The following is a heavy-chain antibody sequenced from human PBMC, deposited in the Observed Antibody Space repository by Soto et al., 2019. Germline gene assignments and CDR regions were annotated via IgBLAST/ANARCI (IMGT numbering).Heavy chain of an antibody. Sequence: GGSLRLSCAASGFTFSSYDMHWVRQATGKGLEWVSAIGTAGDTYYPGSVKGRFTISRENAKNSLYLQMNSLRAGDTAVYYCARERSWNAFDIWGQGTMVTVSS. V-gene: IGHV3-13*01. CDR1: GFTFSSYD. CDR2: IGTAGDT. CDR3: ARERSWNAFDI. D-gene: IGHD3-3*01. J-gene: IGHJ3*02.